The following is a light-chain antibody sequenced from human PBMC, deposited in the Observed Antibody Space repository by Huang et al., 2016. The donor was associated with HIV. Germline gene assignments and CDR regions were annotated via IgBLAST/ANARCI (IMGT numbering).Light chain of an antibody. CDR2: AAS. Sequence: DIHMNQSPSSLSSSVGDRVTITCRASQDIRNYLAWYKQKPGTAPKLLISAASTLQSGGPSRFSCSGSGTDFTLTIGSLQPEDVATYYCQKYNSAPYTFGQGTKLEIK. J-gene: IGKJ2*01. CDR3: QKYNSAPYT. V-gene: IGKV1-27*01. CDR1: QDIRNY.